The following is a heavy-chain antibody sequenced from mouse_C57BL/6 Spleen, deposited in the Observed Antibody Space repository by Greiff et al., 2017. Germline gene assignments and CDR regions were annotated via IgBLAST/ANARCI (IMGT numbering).Heavy chain of an antibody. D-gene: IGHD4-1*01. Sequence: EVKVVESGGGLVQPKGSLKLSCAASGFSFNTYAMNWVRQAPGKGLEWVARIRSKSNNYATYYADSVKDRFTISRDDSESMLYLQMNNLKTEDTAMYYCVSLTGKGVYWGQGTLVTVSA. V-gene: IGHV10-1*01. CDR1: GFSFNTYA. J-gene: IGHJ3*01. CDR2: IRSKSNNYAT. CDR3: VSLTGKGVY.